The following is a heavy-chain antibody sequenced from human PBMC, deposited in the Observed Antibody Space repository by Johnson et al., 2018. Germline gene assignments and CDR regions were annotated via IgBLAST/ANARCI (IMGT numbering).Heavy chain of an antibody. CDR2: INPGDSDT. D-gene: IGHD3/OR15-3a*01. V-gene: IGHV5-51*01. Sequence: VQLVESGAEVKKPGESLKLSCTGSGYRFTTYWIAWVRQMPWKGLEWMWIINPGDSDTRYRPSFQGQVTMSADKYSNTAYLQWSSLKDSGTAIYFCAKQGLSVSMDYWGQVTLVTVSS. CDR3: AKQGLSVSMDY. CDR1: GYRFTTYW. J-gene: IGHJ4*02.